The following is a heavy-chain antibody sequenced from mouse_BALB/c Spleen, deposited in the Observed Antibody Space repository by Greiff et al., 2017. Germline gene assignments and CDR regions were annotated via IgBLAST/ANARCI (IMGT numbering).Heavy chain of an antibody. D-gene: IGHD2-1*01. CDR2: ISYSGST. CDR3: ARGNYGNYYALWFAY. CDR1: GYSITSDYA. V-gene: IGHV3-2*02. J-gene: IGHJ3*01. Sequence: VQLKESGPGLVKPSQSLSLTCTVTGYSITSDYAWNWIRQFPGNKLEWMGYISYSGSTSYNPSLKSRISITRDTSKNQFFLQLNSVTTEDTATYYCARGNYGNYYALWFAYWGQGTLVTVSA.